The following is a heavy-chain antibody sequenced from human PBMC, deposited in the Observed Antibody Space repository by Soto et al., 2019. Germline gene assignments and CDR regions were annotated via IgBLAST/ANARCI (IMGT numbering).Heavy chain of an antibody. CDR3: ARLPRFWSGGGRGNYYYYMDF. Sequence: QLQLQESGPGLVKPSETLSLTCTVSGGSISSSSYYWGWIRQPPGKGLEWIGSIYYSGSTYYNPYLKSRVTISVDTSNNQISLTLSSVTAADTAVYYCARLPRFWSGGGRGNYYYYMDFWGKGTTVTVSS. V-gene: IGHV4-39*01. J-gene: IGHJ6*03. CDR1: GGSISSSSYY. D-gene: IGHD3-3*01. CDR2: IYYSGST.